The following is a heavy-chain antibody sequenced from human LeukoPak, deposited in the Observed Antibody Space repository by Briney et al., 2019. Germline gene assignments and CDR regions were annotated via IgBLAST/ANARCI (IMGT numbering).Heavy chain of an antibody. CDR3: AKTIPYWYLDL. V-gene: IGHV3-30*18. CDR2: ISYDGSNK. Sequence: HPGGSLRLSCAASGFTFSSYGMHWVRQAPGKGLEWVAVISYDGSNKYYADSVKGRFTISRDNSKNTLYLQMNSLRAEDTAIYYCAKTIPYWYLDLWGRGTLVTVSS. CDR1: GFTFSSYG. D-gene: IGHD5-24*01. J-gene: IGHJ2*01.